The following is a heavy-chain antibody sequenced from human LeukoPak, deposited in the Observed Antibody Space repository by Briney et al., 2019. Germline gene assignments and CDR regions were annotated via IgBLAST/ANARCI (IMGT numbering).Heavy chain of an antibody. CDR3: AKQVDTAMVDY. D-gene: IGHD5-18*01. V-gene: IGHV3-33*06. Sequence: PVGSLRLSCAASGFTFSSYGMHWVRQAPGKGLEWVAVIWYDGSNKYYADSVKGRFTISRDNSKNTLYLQMNSLRAEDTAVYYCAKQVDTAMVDYWGQGTLVTVSS. CDR1: GFTFSSYG. J-gene: IGHJ4*02. CDR2: IWYDGSNK.